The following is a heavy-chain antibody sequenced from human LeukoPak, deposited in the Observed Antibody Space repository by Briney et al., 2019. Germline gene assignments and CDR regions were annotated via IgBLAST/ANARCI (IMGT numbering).Heavy chain of an antibody. D-gene: IGHD3-10*01. CDR3: ARSRWVRGVEY. J-gene: IGHJ4*02. CDR1: GFTFNKAW. CDR2: IYSGGST. Sequence: GGSLRLSCAASGFTFNKAWMSWVRQAPGKGLEWVSVIYSGGSTYYADSVKGRFTISRDNSKNTLYLQMNSLRAEDTAVYYCARSRWVRGVEYWGQGTLVTVSS. V-gene: IGHV3-66*01.